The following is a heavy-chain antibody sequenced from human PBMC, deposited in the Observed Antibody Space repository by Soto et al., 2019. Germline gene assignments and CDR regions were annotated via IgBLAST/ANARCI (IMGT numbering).Heavy chain of an antibody. CDR2: IVPIFGA. CDR3: ARGGSDYEGSGYYQGHV. J-gene: IGHJ6*01. D-gene: IGHD3-22*01. CDR1: GGTFSNYG. V-gene: IGHV1-69*12. Sequence: QVQLVQSGAEVKKPGSSVKVSCKSSGGTFSNYGFSWVRQAPGQGLECMGVIVPIFGAEHPQKFQGSVTITADESTNTGFGELRGLRSEDTAVYYCARGGSDYEGSGYYQGHVW.